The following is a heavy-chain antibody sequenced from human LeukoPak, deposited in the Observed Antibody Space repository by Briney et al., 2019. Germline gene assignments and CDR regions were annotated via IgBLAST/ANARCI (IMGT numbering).Heavy chain of an antibody. V-gene: IGHV3-30*04. Sequence: RRGSLRLSWAASGFTFSTYAMHWVRQAPGKGLGWVAAISYDGSNKYYADSVKGRFTISRDNYKNTLYLQMNSLRAEDTAVYYCAKALYSSGWYYYYGMDVWGQGTTVTVSS. CDR2: ISYDGSNK. J-gene: IGHJ6*02. CDR3: AKALYSSGWYYYYGMDV. CDR1: GFTFSTYA. D-gene: IGHD6-19*01.